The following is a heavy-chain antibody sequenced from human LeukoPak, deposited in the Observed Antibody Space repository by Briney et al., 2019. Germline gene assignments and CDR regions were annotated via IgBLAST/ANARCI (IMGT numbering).Heavy chain of an antibody. CDR1: GGSISSYY. CDR2: IYYSGST. D-gene: IGHD1-26*01. J-gene: IGHJ3*02. V-gene: IGHV4-59*01. Sequence: PSETLSLTCTVSGGSISSYYWSWIRQPPGKGLEWIGYIYYSGSTNYNPSLKSRVTISVDTSKNQFSLKLSSVTAADTAVYYCARVVGATPKHDAFDIWGQGTMVTVSS. CDR3: ARVVGATPKHDAFDI.